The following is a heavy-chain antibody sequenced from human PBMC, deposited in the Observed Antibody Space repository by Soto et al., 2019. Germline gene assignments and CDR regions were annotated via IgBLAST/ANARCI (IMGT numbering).Heavy chain of an antibody. Sequence: GGSLRLSCAASGFIFSSYSMVWVRQAQGKGLEWVSSISSSSGFIYYADSVKGRFTISRDNAKNSLYLQMNSLRSEDTAVYYCARDRSADRFVQYFQHWGPGTLVTVSS. V-gene: IGHV3-21*01. J-gene: IGHJ1*01. CDR2: ISSSSGFI. CDR3: ARDRSADRFVQYFQH. D-gene: IGHD6-19*01. CDR1: GFIFSSYS.